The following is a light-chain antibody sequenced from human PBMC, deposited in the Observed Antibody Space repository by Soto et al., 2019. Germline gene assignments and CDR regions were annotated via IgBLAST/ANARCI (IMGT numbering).Light chain of an antibody. J-gene: IGKJ5*01. CDR3: QQRRSWPPTIT. CDR1: QSVSTY. Sequence: EIVLTQSLATLSLSTGERATLSCRASQSVSTYLAWYQQRPGQAPRLLIYDASYRATDIPPRFSGSGSGTDFTLTISSLEPEDFAVYYCQQRRSWPPTITFGQGTRLEVK. CDR2: DAS. V-gene: IGKV3-11*01.